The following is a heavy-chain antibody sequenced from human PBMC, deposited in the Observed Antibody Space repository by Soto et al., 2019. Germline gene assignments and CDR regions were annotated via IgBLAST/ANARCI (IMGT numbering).Heavy chain of an antibody. D-gene: IGHD3-22*01. CDR3: ANYYDSSGYPYEFLPH. Sequence: PGGSLRLSCAASGFTFSSYSMNWARQAPGKGLEWVSSIGGRGDNTYYADSVEGRFTISRDISKNALYLQMNSLRVDDTAVYYCANYYDSSGYPYEFLPHWGQGTLVTVSS. V-gene: IGHV3-23*01. CDR2: IGGRGDNT. J-gene: IGHJ1*01. CDR1: GFTFSSYS.